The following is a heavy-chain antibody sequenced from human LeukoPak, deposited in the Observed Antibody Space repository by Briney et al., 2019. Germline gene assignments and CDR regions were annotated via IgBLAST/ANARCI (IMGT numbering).Heavy chain of an antibody. V-gene: IGHV3-7*01. Sequence: GGSLRLSCAASGFTFSNYWMGWVRQAPGKGLQWVANIKTDGSEKYYVDSVKGRFTISRDNAENSLCLQMNSLRAEDTAVYYCATYSSLNRREFQYWGQGTLLTVSS. CDR2: IKTDGSEK. CDR3: ATYSSLNRREFQY. D-gene: IGHD3-22*01. CDR1: GFTFSNYW. J-gene: IGHJ1*01.